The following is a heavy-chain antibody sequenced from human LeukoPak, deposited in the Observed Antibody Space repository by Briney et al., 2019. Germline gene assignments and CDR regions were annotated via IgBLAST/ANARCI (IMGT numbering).Heavy chain of an antibody. CDR3: AKLNGVVILDMDV. V-gene: IGHV3-49*04. CDR2: IRSKAYGGTT. Sequence: PGGSLRLSCTASGFTFGDYAMSWVRQAPGKGLEWVGFIRSKAYGGTTEYAASVKGRFTISRDNSKNTLYLQMNSLRAEDTAVYYCAKLNGVVILDMDVWGKGTTVTVSS. D-gene: IGHD3-3*01. CDR1: GFTFGDYA. J-gene: IGHJ6*03.